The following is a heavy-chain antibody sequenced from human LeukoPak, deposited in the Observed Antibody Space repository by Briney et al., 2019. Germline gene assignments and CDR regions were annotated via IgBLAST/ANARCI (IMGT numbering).Heavy chain of an antibody. D-gene: IGHD4-17*01. CDR3: ARDPSPSDYDAFDI. V-gene: IGHV3-11*04. J-gene: IGHJ3*02. CDR1: GFTFSDYY. CDR2: ISSSGSSI. Sequence: AGGSLRLSCAASGFTFSDYYMSWIRQTPGKGLEWVSYISSSGSSIYYADSVKGRFTISRDNAKNSLFLQMNSLRAEDTAVYYCARDPSPSDYDAFDIWGQGTMVTVSS.